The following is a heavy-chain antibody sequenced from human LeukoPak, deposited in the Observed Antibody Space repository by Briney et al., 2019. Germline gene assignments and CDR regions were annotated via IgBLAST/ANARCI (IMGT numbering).Heavy chain of an antibody. CDR1: GYTFTGYY. CDR2: INPNSGGT. Sequence: ASVKVSCKASGYTFTGYYMHWVRQAPGQGLEWMGWINPNSGGTNYAQKFQGRVTMTRDTSTRTAYMELSRLRSDDTAVYYCARDVGYYYDSSGYPFDYWGQGTLVTVSS. CDR3: ARDVGYYYDSSGYPFDY. D-gene: IGHD3-22*01. J-gene: IGHJ4*02. V-gene: IGHV1-2*02.